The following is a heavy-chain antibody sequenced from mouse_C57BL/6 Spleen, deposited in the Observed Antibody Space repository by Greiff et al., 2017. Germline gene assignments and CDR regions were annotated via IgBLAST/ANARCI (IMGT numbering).Heavy chain of an antibody. V-gene: IGHV3-1*01. J-gene: IGHJ2*01. Sequence: VQLKQSGPGMVKPSQSLSLTCTVTGYSITSGYDWHWIRHFPGNKLEWMGYISYSGSTNYNPSLKSRISITHDTSKNHFFLKLNSVTTEDTATYYCAREGGYYPYYFDYWGQGTTLTVSS. CDR3: AREGGYYPYYFDY. CDR2: ISYSGST. CDR1: GYSITSGYD. D-gene: IGHD2-3*01.